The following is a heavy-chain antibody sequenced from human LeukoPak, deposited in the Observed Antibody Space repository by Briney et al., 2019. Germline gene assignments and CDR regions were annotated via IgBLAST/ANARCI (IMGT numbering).Heavy chain of an antibody. J-gene: IGHJ4*02. CDR3: ARDDTMVRGALDY. Sequence: SETLSLTCTVSGGSISSYYWSWIRQPPGKGLEWIGYIYYSGNTNYNPSLKSRVTMSLDTSKNQFSLKLSSVTAADTAVYYCARDDTMVRGALDYWGQGTLVTVSS. D-gene: IGHD3-10*01. V-gene: IGHV4-59*01. CDR2: IYYSGNT. CDR1: GGSISSYY.